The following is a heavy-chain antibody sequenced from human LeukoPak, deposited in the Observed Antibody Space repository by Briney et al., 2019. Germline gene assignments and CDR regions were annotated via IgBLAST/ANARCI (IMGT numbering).Heavy chain of an antibody. CDR2: FDPGDGET. V-gene: IGHV1-24*01. J-gene: IGHJ4*02. Sequence: ASVKVSCKVSGYTLTDLSMHWVRQTPGKGLEWMGAFDPGDGETVYAQKFQGRVTMTRNTSISTAYMELSSLRSEDTAVYYCARGPASYPGFLFDYWGQGTLVTVSS. CDR1: GYTLTDLS. CDR3: ARGPASYPGFLFDY. D-gene: IGHD1-26*01.